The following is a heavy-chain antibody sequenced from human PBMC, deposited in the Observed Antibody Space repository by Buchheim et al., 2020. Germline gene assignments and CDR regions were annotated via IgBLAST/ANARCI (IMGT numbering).Heavy chain of an antibody. V-gene: IGHV4-61*02. CDR2: IYTSGST. D-gene: IGHD2/OR15-2a*01. CDR1: GGSISSGSYY. Sequence: QVQLQESGPGLVKPSQTLSLTCTVSGGSISSGSYYWSWIRQPAGKGLEWIGRIYTSGSTNYNPSLKSRVTISVDTSKNQFSLKLSSVTAADTAVYYCARAGNIPNYYYYGMDVWGQGTT. J-gene: IGHJ6*02. CDR3: ARAGNIPNYYYYGMDV.